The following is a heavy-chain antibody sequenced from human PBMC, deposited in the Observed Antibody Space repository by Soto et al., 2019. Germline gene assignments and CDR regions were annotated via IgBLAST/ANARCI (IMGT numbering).Heavy chain of an antibody. CDR3: ARAGYYYGSGSSVHYYYYGMDV. D-gene: IGHD3-10*01. CDR1: GYTFTGYY. Sequence: ASVKVSCKASGYTFTGYYMHWVRQAPGQGLEWMGWINPNSGGTNYAQKFQGWVTMTRDTSISTAYMELSRLRPDDTAVYYCARAGYYYGSGSSVHYYYYGMDVWGQGTTVTVSS. J-gene: IGHJ6*02. CDR2: INPNSGGT. V-gene: IGHV1-2*04.